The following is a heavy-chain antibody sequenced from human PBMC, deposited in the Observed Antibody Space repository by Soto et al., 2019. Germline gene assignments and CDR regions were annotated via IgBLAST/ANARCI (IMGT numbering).Heavy chain of an antibody. J-gene: IGHJ5*02. V-gene: IGHV4-59*01. D-gene: IGHD3-9*01. CDR2: VYYSGTT. CDR1: NGSISTYY. Sequence: PXGTLSLTCTVSNGSISTYYWTWVRQPPGKGLEWIGYVYYSGTTNYNPSLKSRVGMSIDTSKNQFSLELKSVTAADTATYYCVRDYLLTGFDTWGQGTLVTVSS. CDR3: VRDYLLTGFDT.